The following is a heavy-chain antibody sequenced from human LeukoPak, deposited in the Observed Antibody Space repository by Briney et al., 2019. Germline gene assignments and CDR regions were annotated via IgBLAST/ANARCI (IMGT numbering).Heavy chain of an antibody. V-gene: IGHV3-30*18. CDR1: GFTFSSFS. CDR2: TSYDGSNK. Sequence: GRSLRLSCAATGFTFSSFSMHWVRQAPGKGLEWVAVTSYDGSNKYYADPVKGRFTISRDNSKNTLSLQMNSLRTEDTAVYYCAKGRVGANGYYYYGMDVWGPGTTVTVSS. CDR3: AKGRVGANGYYYYGMDV. J-gene: IGHJ6*02. D-gene: IGHD1-26*01.